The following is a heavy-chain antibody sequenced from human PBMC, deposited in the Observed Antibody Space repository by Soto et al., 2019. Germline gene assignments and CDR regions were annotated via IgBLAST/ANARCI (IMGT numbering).Heavy chain of an antibody. Sequence: EVQLVQSGAEVKKSGESLKISCKGFGFTFSNHWIAWVRHMPGRGLAWMGIIYGGDSDTRYSPSFQGQVTISVDKSTNAVYLPWRSLKAADSALYFCAGRFGYSTGETCLDVWGGGTPVTVSS. D-gene: IGHD2-8*02. V-gene: IGHV5-51*03. CDR2: IYGGDSDT. CDR3: AGRFGYSTGETCLDV. CDR1: GFTFSNHW. J-gene: IGHJ6*04.